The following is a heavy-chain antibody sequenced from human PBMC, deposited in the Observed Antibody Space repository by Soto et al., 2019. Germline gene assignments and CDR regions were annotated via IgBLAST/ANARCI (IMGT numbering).Heavy chain of an antibody. CDR1: GFTFSSYA. CDR2: ISGSGGST. J-gene: IGHJ4*02. V-gene: IGHV3-23*01. CDR3: AKIKYDFWSGYYYY. Sequence: GGSLRLSCAASGFTFSSYAMSWVRQAPGKGLEWVSAISGSGGSTYYADSVKGRFTISRDNSKNTLYLQMNSLRAEDTAVYYCAKIKYDFWSGYYYYWGQGTLVTVSS. D-gene: IGHD3-3*01.